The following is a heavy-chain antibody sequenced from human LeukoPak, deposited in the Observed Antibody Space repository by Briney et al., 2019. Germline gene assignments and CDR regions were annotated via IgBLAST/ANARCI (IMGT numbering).Heavy chain of an antibody. D-gene: IGHD6-19*01. V-gene: IGHV1-2*06. CDR2: INPNSGGT. J-gene: IGHJ4*02. Sequence: ASVKVSCTASGYTFTGYYMHWVRQAPGQGLEWMGRINPNSGGTNYAQEFQGRVTMTRDTSISTAYMELSRLRSDDTAVYYCATLAVAGDYWGQGTLVTVSS. CDR1: GYTFTGYY. CDR3: ATLAVAGDY.